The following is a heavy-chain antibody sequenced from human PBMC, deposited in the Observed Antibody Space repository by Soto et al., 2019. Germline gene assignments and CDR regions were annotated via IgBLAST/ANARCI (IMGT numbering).Heavy chain of an antibody. CDR2: INNGGSST. Sequence: GGSLRLSCAASGFTFSSYWMHWVRQAPGKGRVGVSRINNGGSSTSYADSVKGRFTISRDNAKNTLYLQMNSLRAEDTAVYYCARDRYDILTGTYYFDYWGQGTLVTVSS. J-gene: IGHJ4*02. D-gene: IGHD3-9*01. CDR3: ARDRYDILTGTYYFDY. CDR1: GFTFSSYW. V-gene: IGHV3-74*01.